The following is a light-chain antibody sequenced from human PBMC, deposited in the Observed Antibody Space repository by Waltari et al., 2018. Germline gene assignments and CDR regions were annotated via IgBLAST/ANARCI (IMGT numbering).Light chain of an antibody. CDR2: LGS. Sequence: DMVLTQSPFSLPVTPGEPASISCRTSQSLPHSDGFHYLDWYLQKPGQSPQLLIYLGSNRASGVPDRFSGSGSGTDFTLNISRVEAEDVGMYYCMQAVHSPITFGQGTRLEIK. V-gene: IGKV2-28*01. J-gene: IGKJ5*01. CDR1: QSLPHSDGFHY. CDR3: MQAVHSPIT.